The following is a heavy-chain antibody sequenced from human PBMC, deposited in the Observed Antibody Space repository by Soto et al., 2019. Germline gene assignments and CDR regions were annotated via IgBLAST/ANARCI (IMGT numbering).Heavy chain of an antibody. J-gene: IGHJ6*02. CDR1: GYTFTSYG. V-gene: IGHV1-18*01. D-gene: IGHD3-22*01. Sequence: QVQLVQSGAEVKKPGASVKVSCKASGYTFTSYGINWLRQAPGQGLEWLGWISAYDGYTNYAQILQGRVSMTTDTSTKTAYMELRSLRSDNTAMYYCARGGFYDSSGARNYYYYGMNVWGQGTTVTVPS. CDR3: ARGGFYDSSGARNYYYYGMNV. CDR2: ISAYDGYT.